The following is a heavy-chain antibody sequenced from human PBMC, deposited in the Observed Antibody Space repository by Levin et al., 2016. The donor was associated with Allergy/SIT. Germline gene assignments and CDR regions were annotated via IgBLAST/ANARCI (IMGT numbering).Heavy chain of an antibody. J-gene: IGHJ3*02. D-gene: IGHD3-16*01. CDR1: GFTFSSYG. CDR2: IWYDGSNK. CDR3: ASPRASSHGGDAFDI. V-gene: IGHV3-33*01. Sequence: GESLKISCAASGFTFSSYGMHWVRQAPGKGLEWVAVIWYDGSNKYYADSVKGRFTISRDNSKNTLYLQMNSLRAEDTAVYYCASPRASSHGGDAFDIWGQGTMVTVSS.